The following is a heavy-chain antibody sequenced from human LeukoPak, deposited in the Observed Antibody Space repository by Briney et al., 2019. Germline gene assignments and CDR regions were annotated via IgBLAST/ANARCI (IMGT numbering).Heavy chain of an antibody. CDR3: ARVYYYDHSGYGKDYFDY. V-gene: IGHV4-30-4*01. D-gene: IGHD3-22*01. CDR2: IYYSGST. J-gene: IGHJ4*02. Sequence: PSQTLSLTCTVSGGSISSGDYYWSWIRQPPGKGLEWIGYIYYSGSTYYNPSLKSRVTISVDTSKNQFSLKLSSVTAADTAVYSCARVYYYDHSGYGKDYFDYWGQGTLVTVSS. CDR1: GGSISSGDYY.